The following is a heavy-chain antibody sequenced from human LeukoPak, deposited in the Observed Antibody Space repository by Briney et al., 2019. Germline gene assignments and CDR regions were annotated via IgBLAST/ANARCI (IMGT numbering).Heavy chain of an antibody. V-gene: IGHV4-59*11. CDR2: IYYSGST. CDR1: GGSISSHY. CDR3: AREVTGNWFDP. D-gene: IGHD1-20*01. J-gene: IGHJ5*02. Sequence: SETLSLTCTVSGGSISSHYRSWIRQPPGKGLEWIGYIYYSGSTNYNPSLKSRVTISVDTSKNQFSQKLSSVTAADTAVYYCAREVTGNWFDPWGQGTLVTVSS.